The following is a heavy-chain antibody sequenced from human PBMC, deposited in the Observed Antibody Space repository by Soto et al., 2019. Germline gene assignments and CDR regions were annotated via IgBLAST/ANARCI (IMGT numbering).Heavy chain of an antibody. D-gene: IGHD4-4*01. CDR2: IYHSGST. CDR1: GGSISSCAYS. J-gene: IGHJ5*01. V-gene: IGHV4-30-2*01. CDR3: ARVRYSANCHGLRDS. Sequence: SETLSLTWTVSGGSISSCAYSWSWIRQPPGKGLEWIGYIYHSGSTYYIPSLRSRVTISMDRTKNQFSLHLNSVTAGDTAVYFCARVRYSANCHGLRDSWGHCSRVTVSS.